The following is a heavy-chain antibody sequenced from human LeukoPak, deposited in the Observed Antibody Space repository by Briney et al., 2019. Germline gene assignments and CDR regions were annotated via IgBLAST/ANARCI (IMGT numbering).Heavy chain of an antibody. V-gene: IGHV4-59*01. CDR3: ASGGAVAGFDY. Sequence: PSETLSLTCTVSGGSSSSYYWSWIRQPPGKGLEWIGYIYYSGSTNYNPSLKSRVTISVDTSKNQFSLKLSSVTAADTAVYYCASGGAVAGFDYWGQGTLVTVSS. CDR2: IYYSGST. CDR1: GGSSSSYY. J-gene: IGHJ4*02. D-gene: IGHD6-19*01.